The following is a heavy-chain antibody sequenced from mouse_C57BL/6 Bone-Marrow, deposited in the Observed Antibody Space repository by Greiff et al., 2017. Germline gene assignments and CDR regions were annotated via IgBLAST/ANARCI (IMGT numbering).Heavy chain of an antibody. V-gene: IGHV1-39*01. D-gene: IGHD1-1*01. J-gene: IGHJ1*03. CDR1: GYAFSSYW. Sequence: VQLQQSGAELVTPGASVKISCTASGYAFSSYWMNWVKQRPGKGLEWIGVINPNYGTTSYNQKFKGKATLTVDQSSSTAYMQLNSLTSEDSALYYCARSYYYGRGYCDVWGTGTTVTVSS. CDR3: ARSYYYGRGYCDV. CDR2: INPNYGTT.